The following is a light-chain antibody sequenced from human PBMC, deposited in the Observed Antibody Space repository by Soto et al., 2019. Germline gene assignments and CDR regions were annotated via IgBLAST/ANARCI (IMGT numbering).Light chain of an antibody. J-gene: IGKJ1*01. CDR1: QSISSY. V-gene: IGKV1-5*01. Sequence: DIQMTQSPSSLSASVGDIVTITCRASQSISSYLNWYQQKPGKAPKLLIYHASNLQSGVPSRFSGSGSGTEFTLTISSLQPDDFATYYCQQYSSSWTFGQGTKVDIK. CDR2: HAS. CDR3: QQYSSSWT.